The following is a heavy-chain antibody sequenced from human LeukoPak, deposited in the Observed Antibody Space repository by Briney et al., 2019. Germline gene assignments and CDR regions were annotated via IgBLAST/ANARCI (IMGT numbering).Heavy chain of an antibody. CDR2: VSGSGFSS. Sequence: GGSLRLSCVASGVTFGSYAMSWVRQPPGMGLEGVSVVSGSGFSSFYADSVKGRFTISRDNSKNMVSLQMNSLRAEDTAVYYCAKGDTFGGVIHFDFWGQGSLVTVSS. D-gene: IGHD3-16*01. J-gene: IGHJ4*02. CDR3: AKGDTFGGVIHFDF. V-gene: IGHV3-23*01. CDR1: GVTFGSYA.